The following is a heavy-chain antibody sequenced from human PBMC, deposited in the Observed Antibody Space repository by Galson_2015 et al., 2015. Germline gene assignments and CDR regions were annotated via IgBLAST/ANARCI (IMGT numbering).Heavy chain of an antibody. D-gene: IGHD3-10*01. Sequence: SLRLSCAASGFTFSSYAMHWVRQAPGKGLEWVAVISYDGSNKYYADSVKGRFTISRDNSKNTLYLQMSSLRAEDTAVYYCARSTGSGRKGYYYYGMDVWGQGTRSPSP. CDR1: GFTFSSYA. V-gene: IGHV3-30-3*01. CDR2: ISYDGSNK. J-gene: IGHJ6*02. CDR3: ARSTGSGRKGYYYYGMDV.